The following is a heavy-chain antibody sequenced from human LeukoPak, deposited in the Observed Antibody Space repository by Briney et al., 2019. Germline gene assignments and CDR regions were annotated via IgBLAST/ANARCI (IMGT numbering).Heavy chain of an antibody. Sequence: PSETLSLTCTVSGGSISSSSYYWGWIRQPPGKGLEWIGSIYYSGSTYYNPSLKSRVTISVVTSKNQFSLKLSSVTAADTAVYYCASPRYSSGWYPHRAFDIWGQGTMVTVSS. D-gene: IGHD6-19*01. J-gene: IGHJ3*02. V-gene: IGHV4-39*01. CDR3: ASPRYSSGWYPHRAFDI. CDR1: GGSISSSSYY. CDR2: IYYSGST.